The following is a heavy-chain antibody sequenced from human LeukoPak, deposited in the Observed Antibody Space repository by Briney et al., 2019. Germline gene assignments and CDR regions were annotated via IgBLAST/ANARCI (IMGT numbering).Heavy chain of an antibody. J-gene: IGHJ4*02. CDR3: ARGGPATTIDY. V-gene: IGHV3-53*04. CDR1: GFTISNYY. CDR2: IYTGGNA. Sequence: GGSLRLSCAASGFTISNYYMSWVRQAPGKGLEWVSVIYTGGNAYYTDAVKGRFTISRHNSKNTLYLQMNNLRAEDTAVYYCARGGPATTIDYWGRGTLVTVSS. D-gene: IGHD1-1*01.